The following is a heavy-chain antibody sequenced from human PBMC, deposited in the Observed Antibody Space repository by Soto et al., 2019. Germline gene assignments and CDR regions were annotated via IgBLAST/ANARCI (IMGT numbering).Heavy chain of an antibody. V-gene: IGHV3-30-3*01. D-gene: IGHD3-22*01. CDR1: GFTFSSYA. CDR2: ISYDGSNK. Sequence: QVQLVESGGGVVQPGRSLRLSCAASGFTFSSYAMHWVRQAPGKGLERVAVISYDGSNKYYADSVKGRFTISRDNSKNTLYLQMNSLRAEDTAVYYCARGFQYYYDSSAWDFDYWGQGTLVTVSS. J-gene: IGHJ4*02. CDR3: ARGFQYYYDSSAWDFDY.